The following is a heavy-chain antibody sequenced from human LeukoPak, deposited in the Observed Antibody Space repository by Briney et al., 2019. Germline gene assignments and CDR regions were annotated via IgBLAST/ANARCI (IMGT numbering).Heavy chain of an antibody. CDR1: GFTFSSYE. CDR3: ARGSSSSWKYYFDY. V-gene: IGHV3-48*03. Sequence: GSLRLSCAASGFTFSSYEMNWVRQAPGKGLEWVSYITSSGTTIYYADSVKGRFTISRDNAKSSLYLQMNSLRAEDTAVYYCARGSSSSWKYYFDYWGQGSLVSVSS. CDR2: ITSSGTTI. D-gene: IGHD6-13*01. J-gene: IGHJ4*02.